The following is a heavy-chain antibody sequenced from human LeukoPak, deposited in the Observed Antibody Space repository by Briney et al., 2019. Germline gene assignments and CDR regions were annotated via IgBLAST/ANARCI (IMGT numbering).Heavy chain of an antibody. CDR1: GFTLSNHW. J-gene: IGHJ3*02. CDR3: ARDFVSGARDAFDI. CDR2: IKQDGIEK. Sequence: GGSLRLSCAASGFTLSNHWMIWVRQAPGKGLECVANIKQDGIEKYYLDSVKGRFTISRDNAKNSVYLQMNSLRAEDTAVYYCARDFVSGARDAFDIWGQGTMVTVSS. V-gene: IGHV3-7*01. D-gene: IGHD2-15*01.